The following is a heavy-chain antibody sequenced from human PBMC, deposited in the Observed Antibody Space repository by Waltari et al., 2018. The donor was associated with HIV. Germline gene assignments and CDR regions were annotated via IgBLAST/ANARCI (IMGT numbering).Heavy chain of an antibody. CDR3: ARDLYSGSQGAFEY. Sequence: QVHLVQSGAEVKKPGASVKVSCKASGYTFTSYGISWVRQAPGQGLEWMGWISLYHGNTNYAQKHQGIVTRTTDTSTNTAYMELRSLRSDDTAVYYCARDLYSGSQGAFEYWGQGTLVTVSS. V-gene: IGHV1-18*01. D-gene: IGHD1-26*01. CDR1: GYTFTSYG. J-gene: IGHJ4*02. CDR2: ISLYHGNT.